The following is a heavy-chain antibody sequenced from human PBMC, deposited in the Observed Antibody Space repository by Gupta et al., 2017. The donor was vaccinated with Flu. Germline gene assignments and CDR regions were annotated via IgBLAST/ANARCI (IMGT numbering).Heavy chain of an antibody. J-gene: IGHJ1*01. V-gene: IGHV3-23*01. CDR2: ISGGTT. Sequence: EVQLLESGGDLAQPGGSLRLHCSASGFTFSAFGMRWVRQAPGKGLEWVSTISGGTTYYADSVKGRFTISRDTPKRTLFLQMDSLRAEDTAVYYCVKDAGYGEYAFWGQGTLVTVSA. CDR1: GFTFSAFG. CDR3: VKDAGYGEYAF. D-gene: IGHD4-17*01.